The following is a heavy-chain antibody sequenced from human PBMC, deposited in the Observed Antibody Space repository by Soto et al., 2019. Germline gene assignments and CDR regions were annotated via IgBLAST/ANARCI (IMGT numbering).Heavy chain of an antibody. J-gene: IGHJ6*02. V-gene: IGHV1-18*01. CDR2: ISVYNGNT. D-gene: IGHD3-10*01. CDR3: ARGPGLYGMDV. Sequence: ASVKASDQASGFTFTTSGVPWVRQAPGQGLEWIGWISVYNGNTNYAQKFQGRVTMTTDTSTSTAYMELRSLRSDDTAVYYCARGPGLYGMDVWGQGTTVTVSS. CDR1: GFTFTTSG.